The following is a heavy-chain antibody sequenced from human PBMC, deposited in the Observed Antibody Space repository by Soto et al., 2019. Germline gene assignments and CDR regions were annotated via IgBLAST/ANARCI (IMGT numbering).Heavy chain of an antibody. V-gene: IGHV3-74*01. CDR3: ARGGTSYYYDSSGHRAKLDF. CDR1: GFTFSSYW. CDR2: INSDGSGT. D-gene: IGHD3-22*01. Sequence: GGSLRLSCAASGFTFSSYWMHWVRQAPGQGLVWVSRINSDGSGTAYADSVKGRFTISRDNAKNTVFLQMNSLRVEDMAVYYCARGGTSYYYDSSGHRAKLDFWGQGTLVTVSS. J-gene: IGHJ4*02.